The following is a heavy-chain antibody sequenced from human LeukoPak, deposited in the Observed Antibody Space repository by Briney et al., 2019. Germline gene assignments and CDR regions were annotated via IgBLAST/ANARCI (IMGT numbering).Heavy chain of an antibody. J-gene: IGHJ4*02. CDR2: INPSGGTT. CDR3: ARDRGLNVCPSDY. D-gene: IGHD2-8*01. Sequence: ASVKVSCKASGYTFTSYFMHWVRQAAGQGLEWMGIINPSGGTTSYAQKFQGRVTMTRDTSTSTVYMELSSLRSEDTAVYYCARDRGLNVCPSDYWGQGTLVIVSS. CDR1: GYTFTSYF. V-gene: IGHV1-46*01.